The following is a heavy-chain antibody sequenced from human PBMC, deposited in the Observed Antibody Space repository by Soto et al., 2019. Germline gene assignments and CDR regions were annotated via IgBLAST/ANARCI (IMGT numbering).Heavy chain of an antibody. CDR3: AKGGWGDFWSGLISYYMDV. Sequence: PEGSLRLSCAASGFTFSSYWMHWVRQAPGKGLVWVSRINSDGSSTSYADSVKGRFTISRDNAKNTLYLQMNSLRAEDTAVYYCAKGGWGDFWSGLISYYMDVWGKGTTVTVSS. CDR1: GFTFSSYW. CDR2: INSDGSST. V-gene: IGHV3-74*01. D-gene: IGHD3-3*01. J-gene: IGHJ6*03.